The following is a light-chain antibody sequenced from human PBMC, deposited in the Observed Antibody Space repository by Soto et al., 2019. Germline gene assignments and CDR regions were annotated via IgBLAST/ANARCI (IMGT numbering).Light chain of an antibody. J-gene: IGKJ4*01. V-gene: IGKV3-11*01. CDR1: QSVSSY. CDR2: DAS. CDR3: QRRSNWPL. Sequence: EIVLTQSPATLSLSPGERATLSCRASQSVSSYLAWYQQKPGQAPRLLIYDASNRATGIPARFSGSVSGTDFTLTISSLEPEDFAVYYWQRRSNWPLFGGGTKLEIK.